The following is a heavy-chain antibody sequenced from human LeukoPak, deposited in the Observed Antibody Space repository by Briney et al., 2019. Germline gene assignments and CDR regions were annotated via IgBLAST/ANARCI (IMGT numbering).Heavy chain of an antibody. D-gene: IGHD3-22*01. J-gene: IGHJ4*02. CDR1: GFTFSSYG. CDR3: ARVYSYDSSGYLDY. CDR2: IWYDGSNK. V-gene: IGHV3-33*01. Sequence: GGSLRLSCAASGFTFSSYGMHWVRQAPGKGLEWVAVIWYDGSNKYYADSVKGRFTISRDNSKNTLYLQMGSLRAEDMAVYYCARVYSYDSSGYLDYWGQGTLVTVSS.